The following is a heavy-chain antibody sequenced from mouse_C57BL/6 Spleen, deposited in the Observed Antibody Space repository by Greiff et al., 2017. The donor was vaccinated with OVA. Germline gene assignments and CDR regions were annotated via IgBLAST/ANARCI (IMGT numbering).Heavy chain of an antibody. CDR1: GYTFTSYW. CDR3: ARRSTMVTTSGFAY. D-gene: IGHD2-2*01. V-gene: IGHV1-55*01. CDR2: IYPGSGST. J-gene: IGHJ3*01. Sequence: QVQLQQPGAELVKPGASVKMSCKASGYTFTSYWITWVKQRPGQGLEWIGDIYPGSGSTNYNEKFKSKDTLTVDTSSSTAYMQLSSLTSEDSAVYYCARRSTMVTTSGFAYWGQGTLVTVSA.